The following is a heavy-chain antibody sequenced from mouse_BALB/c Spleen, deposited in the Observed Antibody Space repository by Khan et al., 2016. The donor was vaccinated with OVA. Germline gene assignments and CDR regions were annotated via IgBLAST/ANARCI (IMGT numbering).Heavy chain of an antibody. Sequence: EVQLQESGPGLVKPSQSLSLTCTVTGYSITSDYAWNWIRQFPGNNLEWMGYISYSGSTSYNPSLKSRISITRDTSKNQFFLQLNSVTTEDTATYYCARDGHYAMDYWGQGTSVTVSS. J-gene: IGHJ4*01. CDR2: ISYSGST. D-gene: IGHD2-3*01. V-gene: IGHV3-2*02. CDR1: GYSITSDYA. CDR3: ARDGHYAMDY.